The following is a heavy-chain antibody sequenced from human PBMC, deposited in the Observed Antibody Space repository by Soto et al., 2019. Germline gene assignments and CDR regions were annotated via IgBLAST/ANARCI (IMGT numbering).Heavy chain of an antibody. Sequence: EVQLVESGGNLVQPGGSLRLSCAGSGFTFSDYYIDWVRQAPGKGLEWVGRSRDKGNSYSTDYGASVRGRFTVSRDGSKNSLYLQMNSLETGDTALYYCVRSLPGTTSFDYWGRGNLVTVSS. D-gene: IGHD1-7*01. CDR3: VRSLPGTTSFDY. CDR2: SRDKGNSYST. J-gene: IGHJ4*02. CDR1: GFTFSDYY. V-gene: IGHV3-72*01.